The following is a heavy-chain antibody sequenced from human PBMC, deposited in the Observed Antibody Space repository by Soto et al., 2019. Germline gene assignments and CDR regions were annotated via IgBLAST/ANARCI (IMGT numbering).Heavy chain of an antibody. CDR1: GFTFRDYY. CDR3: ATSSDSGSYANFDY. D-gene: IGHD1-26*01. CDR2: ISSSSSYT. Sequence: GGSLRLSCAASGFTFRDYYMSWIRQAPGKGLEWVSDISSSSSYTNYAESVKGRFTISRDNAKNSLFLQMNSLRAEDTAVYYCATSSDSGSYANFDYWGLGTLVTVSS. J-gene: IGHJ4*02. V-gene: IGHV3-11*03.